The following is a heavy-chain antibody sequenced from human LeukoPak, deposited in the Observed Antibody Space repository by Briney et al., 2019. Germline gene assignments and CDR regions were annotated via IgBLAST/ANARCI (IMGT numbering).Heavy chain of an antibody. CDR2: INHSGST. D-gene: IGHD3-22*01. V-gene: IGHV4-34*01. CDR1: GGSFSGYY. CDR3: ARGRRYYDSSGYLSYFDY. J-gene: IGHJ4*02. Sequence: PSETLSLTCAVDGGSFSGYYWSWIRQPPGKGLEWIGEINHSGSTNYNPSLKSRVTISVDTSKNQFSLKLSSVTAADTAVYYCARGRRYYDSSGYLSYFDYWGQGTLVTVSS.